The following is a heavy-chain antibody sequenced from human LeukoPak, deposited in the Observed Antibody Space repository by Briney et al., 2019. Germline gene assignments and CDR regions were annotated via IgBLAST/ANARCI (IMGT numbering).Heavy chain of an antibody. CDR1: GLTFSSHW. V-gene: IGHV3-30*18. J-gene: IGHJ4*02. CDR3: AKSPDGYNYRGDY. D-gene: IGHD5-24*01. Sequence: PGGSLRLSCAASGLTFSSHWMHWVRQAPGKGLEWVAVILSDGNNKYYADSVKGRFTISRDNSKNTLYLQMNSLRAEDTAVYYCAKSPDGYNYRGDYWGQGTLVTVSS. CDR2: ILSDGNNK.